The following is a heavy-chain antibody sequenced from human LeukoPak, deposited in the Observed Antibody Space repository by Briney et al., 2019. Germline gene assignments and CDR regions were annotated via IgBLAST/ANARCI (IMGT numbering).Heavy chain of an antibody. V-gene: IGHV3-20*04. CDR3: ARGGLISLANTPLGAFDI. CDR1: GFTFDDYG. Sequence: GGSLRLSCAASGFTFDDYGMSWVRQAPGKGLEWVSGINWNGGSTGYADSVKGRFTISRDNAKNSLYLQMNSLIAEDTALYYCARGGLISLANTPLGAFDIWGQGTMVSVSS. J-gene: IGHJ3*02. CDR2: INWNGGST. D-gene: IGHD3/OR15-3a*01.